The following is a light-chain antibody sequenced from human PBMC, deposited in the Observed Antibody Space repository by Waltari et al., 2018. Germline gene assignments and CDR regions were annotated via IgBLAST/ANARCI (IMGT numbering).Light chain of an antibody. CDR1: QSISSW. J-gene: IGKJ2*03. CDR3: QQYNSQYS. V-gene: IGKV1-5*03. CDR2: KAS. Sequence: DIQMTQSPSTLSASVGDRVTITCRASQSISSWLAWYQQKPGKAPKLLISKASSLESGVPSRFSGSGSGTEFTLTISSLQPDDFATYYCQQYNSQYSFGQGTKLEIK.